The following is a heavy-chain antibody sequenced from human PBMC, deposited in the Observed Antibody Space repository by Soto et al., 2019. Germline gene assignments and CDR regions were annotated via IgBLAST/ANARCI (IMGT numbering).Heavy chain of an antibody. CDR2: MNAKSGDT. V-gene: IGHV1-8*01. CDR3: ARGNPFTYAGFDV. Sequence: QAHLEQSGAELKRPGASVKFSCKASGYTFSYFDINWLRQASGQGPEGTGWMNAKSGDTFFAQRFQGKFNMTWDTSLSTAYMGVGSLTSDDMAIYYCARGNPFTYAGFDVWGQGTTVAVSS. CDR1: GYTFSYFD. J-gene: IGHJ6*02. D-gene: IGHD3-10*01.